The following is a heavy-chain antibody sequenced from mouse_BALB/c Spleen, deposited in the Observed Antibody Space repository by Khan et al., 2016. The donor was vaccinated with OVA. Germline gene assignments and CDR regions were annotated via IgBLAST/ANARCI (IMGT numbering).Heavy chain of an antibody. CDR1: GFTFSSYD. CDR2: ISGTGIYT. D-gene: IGHD2-10*01. Sequence: EVKLMESGGGLVKPGGSLKLSCAPSGFTFSSYDMSWVRQTPEKRLEWVATISGTGIYTYYPDSVKGRFTISRDNVRNTLYLQMSSLRSEDTAWYYCARPSYYGNPWFTYWGQGTLVTVSA. CDR3: ARPSYYGNPWFTY. J-gene: IGHJ3*01. V-gene: IGHV5-9*02.